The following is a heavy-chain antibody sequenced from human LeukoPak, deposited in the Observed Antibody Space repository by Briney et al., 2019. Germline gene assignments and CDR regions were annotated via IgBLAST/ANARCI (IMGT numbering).Heavy chain of an antibody. J-gene: IGHJ4*02. CDR1: GFTFSSYG. CDR3: AREHDYGGNSPFDY. Sequence: GRSLRLSCAASGFTFSSYGMHWVRQAPGKGLEWVAVIWYDGSNKYYADSVKGRFTISRDNSKNTLYLQMNSLRAEDTAVYYCAREHDYGGNSPFDYWGQGTLVTVSS. V-gene: IGHV3-33*01. D-gene: IGHD4-23*01. CDR2: IWYDGSNK.